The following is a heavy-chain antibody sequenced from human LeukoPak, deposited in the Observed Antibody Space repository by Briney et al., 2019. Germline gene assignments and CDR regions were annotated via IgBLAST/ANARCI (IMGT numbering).Heavy chain of an antibody. J-gene: IGHJ4*02. Sequence: GGSLRLSCAASGFTFSSYAMHWVRQAPGKGLEWVAVISYDGSNKYYADSVKGRFTISRDNSKNTLYLQMNSLRAVDTAVYYCARALKGPMVRGVDYWGQGTLVTVSS. CDR3: ARALKGPMVRGVDY. V-gene: IGHV3-30*04. CDR2: ISYDGSNK. D-gene: IGHD3-10*01. CDR1: GFTFSSYA.